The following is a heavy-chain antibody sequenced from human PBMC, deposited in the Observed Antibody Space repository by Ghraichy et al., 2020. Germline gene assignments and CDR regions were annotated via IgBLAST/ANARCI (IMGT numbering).Heavy chain of an antibody. CDR3: ATNYGDYVVDY. Sequence: GGSLRLSCAASGFTFSRHEMIWVRQAPRKGLEWLSYIGSSGANIHYADSVRGRFTISRDNAKNSLYLQMNSLRAEDTALYYCATNYGDYVVDYWGQGILVTVSS. CDR2: IGSSGANI. J-gene: IGHJ4*02. CDR1: GFTFSRHE. D-gene: IGHD4-17*01. V-gene: IGHV3-48*03.